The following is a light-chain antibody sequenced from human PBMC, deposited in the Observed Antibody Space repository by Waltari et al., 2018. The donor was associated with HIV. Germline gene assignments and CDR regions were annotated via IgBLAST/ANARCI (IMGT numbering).Light chain of an antibody. CDR2: STN. CDR3: ATGDDTLNGVI. V-gene: IGLV1-44*01. J-gene: IGLJ2*01. Sequence: QSVLTQPPSASGTPGQRVTISCSGGSSNIGSNSVHWYQQLPGTAPRLLLYSTNQRPSRVPDRCSGSKSGTSASLAISGLQSEDEADYYCATGDDTLNGVIFGGGTKLTVL. CDR1: SSNIGSNS.